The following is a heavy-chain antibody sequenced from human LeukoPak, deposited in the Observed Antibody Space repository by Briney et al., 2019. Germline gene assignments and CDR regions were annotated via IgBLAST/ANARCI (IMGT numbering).Heavy chain of an antibody. D-gene: IGHD3-10*01. Sequence: GGSLRLSCAASGFTFSSYGMHWVRQASGKGLEWVAVISYDGSNKYYADSVKGRFTISRDNSKNTLYLQMNSLRAEDTAVYYCAKGTRFGEFRIRDWGQGTLVTVSS. J-gene: IGHJ4*02. CDR3: AKGTRFGEFRIRD. CDR2: ISYDGSNK. CDR1: GFTFSSYG. V-gene: IGHV3-30*18.